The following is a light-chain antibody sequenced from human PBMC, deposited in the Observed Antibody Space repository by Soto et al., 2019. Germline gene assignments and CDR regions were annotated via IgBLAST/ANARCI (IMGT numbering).Light chain of an antibody. CDR1: SSDVGGYNY. V-gene: IGLV2-11*01. CDR3: CSYAGSYTFV. CDR2: DVS. J-gene: IGLJ1*01. Sequence: QSALTQPRSVSGSPGQSVTISCTGTSSDVGGYNYVSWYQQHPGKAPKLMIYDVSKRPSGVPDRFSGSKSGNTASLTISGVQSEEEGGYYCCSYAGSYTFVFGTGTKLTVL.